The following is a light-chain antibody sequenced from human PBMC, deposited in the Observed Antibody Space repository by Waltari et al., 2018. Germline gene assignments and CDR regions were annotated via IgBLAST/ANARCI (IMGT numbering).Light chain of an antibody. CDR3: AAWDDNVNGRGI. V-gene: IGLV1-44*01. J-gene: IGLJ2*01. CDR1: DSNTGRNS. Sequence: QSQLTQPPSVSGTPGQRVPISCPGRDSNTGRNSVNWYQQFPGSAPKHLIYTSGQRPSGVPDRFSGSKSGTSASLAISGLQSEEEATYYCAAWDDNVNGRGIFGGGTKLTVL. CDR2: TSG.